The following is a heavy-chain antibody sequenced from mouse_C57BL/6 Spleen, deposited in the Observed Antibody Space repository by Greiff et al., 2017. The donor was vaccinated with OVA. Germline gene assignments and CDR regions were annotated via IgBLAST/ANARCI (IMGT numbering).Heavy chain of an antibody. CDR3: AREKAQATWLAY. D-gene: IGHD3-2*02. V-gene: IGHV3-6*01. Sequence: VQLKESGPGLVKPSQSLSLTCSVTGYSITSGYFWYWIRQFPGNKLEWMGYISYDGSNNYNPSLKNRISITRDTSKNQFYLELNSVTTEDTATYYCAREKAQATWLAYWGQGTLVTVSA. CDR2: ISYDGSN. CDR1: GYSITSGYF. J-gene: IGHJ3*01.